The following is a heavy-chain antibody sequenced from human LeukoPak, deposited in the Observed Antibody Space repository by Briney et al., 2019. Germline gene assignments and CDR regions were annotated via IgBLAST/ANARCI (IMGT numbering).Heavy chain of an antibody. Sequence: SETLSLTCAVYGGSFSGYYWSWIRRPPGKGLEWIGEINHSGSTNYNPSLKSRVTISVDKSKNQFSLKLSSVTAADTAVYYCARRYRTYFDYWGQGTLVTVSS. CDR1: GGSFSGYY. D-gene: IGHD1-26*01. V-gene: IGHV4-34*01. CDR3: ARRYRTYFDY. CDR2: INHSGST. J-gene: IGHJ4*02.